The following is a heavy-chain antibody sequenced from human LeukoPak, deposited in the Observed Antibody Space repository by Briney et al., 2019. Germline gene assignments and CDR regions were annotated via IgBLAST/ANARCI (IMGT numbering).Heavy chain of an antibody. J-gene: IGHJ5*02. D-gene: IGHD2-8*01. CDR3: ARDPRGYCTNGVCRQLRVWFDP. V-gene: IGHV1-69*04. CDR2: IIPILGIA. CDR1: GYTFTSYG. Sequence: SVKVSCKASGYTFTSYGISWVRQAPGQGLEWMGRIIPILGIANYAQKFQGRVTITADKSTSTAYMELSSLRSEDTAVYYCARDPRGYCTNGVCRQLRVWFDPWGQGTLVTVSS.